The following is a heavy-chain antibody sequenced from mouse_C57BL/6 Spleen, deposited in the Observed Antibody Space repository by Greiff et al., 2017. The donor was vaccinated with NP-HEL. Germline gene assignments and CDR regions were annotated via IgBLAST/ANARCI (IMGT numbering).Heavy chain of an antibody. Sequence: VQLQQPGAELVRPGSSVKLSCKASGYTFTSYWMHWVKQRPIQGLEWIGNIDPSDSETHYNQKFKDKATLTVDKSSSTAYMQLSSLTSEDSAVYYCARSLNYYGSSYDYFDYWGQGTTLTVSS. CDR3: ARSLNYYGSSYDYFDY. V-gene: IGHV1-52*01. J-gene: IGHJ2*01. CDR1: GYTFTSYW. CDR2: IDPSDSET. D-gene: IGHD1-1*01.